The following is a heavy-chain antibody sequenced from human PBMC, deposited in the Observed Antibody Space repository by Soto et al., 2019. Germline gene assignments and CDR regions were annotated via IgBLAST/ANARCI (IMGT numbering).Heavy chain of an antibody. V-gene: IGHV1-18*01. CDR3: ARRGVLPDY. J-gene: IGHJ4*02. CDR2: ISADNGNT. D-gene: IGHD3-10*01. Sequence: ASVKVSCKASGYTFTNYGITWVRQAPGQGLEWMGRISADNGNTNYAQILQGRVTMTTDTSTTTAYMELRSLRSDDTAVYYCARRGVLPDYWGQGTLVTVSS. CDR1: GYTFTNYG.